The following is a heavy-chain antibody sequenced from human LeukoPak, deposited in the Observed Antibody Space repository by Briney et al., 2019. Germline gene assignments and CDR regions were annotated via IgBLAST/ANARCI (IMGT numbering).Heavy chain of an antibody. V-gene: IGHV3-64D*06. CDR2: ISSNGGST. J-gene: IGHJ4*02. CDR1: GFTFSRFA. D-gene: IGHD3-10*01. Sequence: GGSLRLSCAASGFTFSRFAVHWVRQAPGKGLEYVSAISSNGGSTYYADSVKGGFTISRDNSKNTLYLQTSSPRAEATDVYSCVKEARPGGFDYWGQGTLVTASS. CDR3: VKEARPGGFDY.